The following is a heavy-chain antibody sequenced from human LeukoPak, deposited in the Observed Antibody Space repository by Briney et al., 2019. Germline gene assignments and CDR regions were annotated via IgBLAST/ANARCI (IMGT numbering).Heavy chain of an antibody. V-gene: IGHV3-23*05. Sequence: WVRXXXGKGXEWVSTFKTKYHQVYYAESVRGRFTISTDNSRNTVFLQMNSLRADDTALYYCARSVPDYTRFDYWGQGALVTVSS. D-gene: IGHD4-11*01. CDR3: ARSVPDYTRFDY. J-gene: IGHJ4*02. CDR2: FKTKYHQV.